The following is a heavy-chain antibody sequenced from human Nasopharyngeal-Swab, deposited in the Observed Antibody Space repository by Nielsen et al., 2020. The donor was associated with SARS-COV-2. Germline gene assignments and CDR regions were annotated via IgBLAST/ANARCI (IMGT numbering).Heavy chain of an antibody. CDR1: GFTFSSYW. Sequence: GESLKISCAASGFTFSSYWMSWVRQASGKGLEWVANIKQDGSEKYYVDSVKGRFTISRDNAKNSLYLQMNSLRAEDTAVYYCARDDDFWSGYSNGMDVWGQGTTVTVSS. D-gene: IGHD3-3*01. CDR2: IKQDGSEK. J-gene: IGHJ6*02. CDR3: ARDDDFWSGYSNGMDV. V-gene: IGHV3-7*01.